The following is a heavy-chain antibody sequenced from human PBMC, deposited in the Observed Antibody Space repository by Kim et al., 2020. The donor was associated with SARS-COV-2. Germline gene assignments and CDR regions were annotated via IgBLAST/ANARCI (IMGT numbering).Heavy chain of an antibody. J-gene: IGHJ4*02. V-gene: IGHV4-61*01. D-gene: IGHD3-9*01. CDR3: ARVIRYDILTGPIY. Sequence: SETLSLTCTVSGGSVSSGSYYWSWIRQPPGKGLEWIGYIYYSGSTNYNPSLKSRVTISVDKSKNQFSLKLSSVTAADTAVYYCARVIRYDILTGPIYWGQGTLVTVSS. CDR2: IYYSGST. CDR1: GGSVSSGSYY.